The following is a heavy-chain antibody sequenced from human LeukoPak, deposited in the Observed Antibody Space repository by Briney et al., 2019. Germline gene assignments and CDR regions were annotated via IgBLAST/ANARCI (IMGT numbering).Heavy chain of an antibody. CDR3: ARDYEGGGSGSYYAFDI. D-gene: IGHD3-10*01. CDR1: GFTFSSYG. Sequence: GGSLRLSCAASGFTFSSYGMSWVRQAPGKGLEWVSAISGSGGSTYYADSVKGRFTISRDNAQNSLYLQMNSLRAEDTAVYYCARDYEGGGSGSYYAFDIWGQGTMVTVSS. V-gene: IGHV3-23*01. CDR2: ISGSGGST. J-gene: IGHJ3*02.